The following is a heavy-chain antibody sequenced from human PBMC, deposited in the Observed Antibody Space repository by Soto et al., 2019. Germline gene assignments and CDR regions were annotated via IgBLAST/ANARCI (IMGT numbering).Heavy chain of an antibody. CDR1: GYTFTSYY. J-gene: IGHJ4*02. Sequence: QVQLVQSGAEVKKPGASVKVSCKASGYTFTSYYMHWVRQAPGQGLEWMGIINPSGGSTSYAQKLQGRVTMTRDTSTSTVYMELSSLRSEDTAVYYCARVRRGSGWTEGLDYWGQGTLVTVSS. D-gene: IGHD6-19*01. CDR3: ARVRRGSGWTEGLDY. CDR2: INPSGGST. V-gene: IGHV1-46*01.